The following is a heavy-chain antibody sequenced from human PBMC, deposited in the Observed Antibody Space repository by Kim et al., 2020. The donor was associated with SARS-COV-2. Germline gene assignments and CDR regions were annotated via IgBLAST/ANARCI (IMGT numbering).Heavy chain of an antibody. CDR3: ARGDYYDSSADNAFDI. V-gene: IGHV1-69*13. D-gene: IGHD3-22*01. J-gene: IGHJ3*02. CDR2: IIPIFGTA. CDR1: GGTFSSYA. Sequence: SVKVSCKASGGTFSSYAISWVRQAPGQGLEWMGGIIPIFGTANYAQKFQGRVTITADESTSTAYMELSSLRSEDTAVYYCARGDYYDSSADNAFDIWGQGTMVTVSS.